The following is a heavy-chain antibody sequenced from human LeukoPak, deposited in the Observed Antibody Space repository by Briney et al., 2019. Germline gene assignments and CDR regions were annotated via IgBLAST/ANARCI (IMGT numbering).Heavy chain of an antibody. J-gene: IGHJ4*02. Sequence: ASVKVSCKASGYTFTSYDINWVRQATGQGLEWMGWMNPNSGNTGYAQKFQGRVTMTRNTSISTAYMELSRLRSDDTAVYYCARDQRYSYGNFDYWGQGTLVTVSS. D-gene: IGHD5-18*01. CDR3: ARDQRYSYGNFDY. CDR1: GYTFTSYD. V-gene: IGHV1-8*01. CDR2: MNPNSGNT.